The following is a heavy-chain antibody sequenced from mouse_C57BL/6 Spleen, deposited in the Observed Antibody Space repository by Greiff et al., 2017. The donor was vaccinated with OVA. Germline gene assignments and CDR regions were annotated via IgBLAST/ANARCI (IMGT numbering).Heavy chain of an antibody. CDR1: GYTFTSYW. J-gene: IGHJ4*01. V-gene: IGHV1-55*01. CDR2: IYPGSGST. CDR3: ARWKSNYGGYAMDY. Sequence: VQLQQPGAELVKPGASVKMSCKASGYTFTSYWITWVKQRPGQGLEWIGDIYPGSGSTNYNEKFKSKATLTVDTSSSTAYMQLSSLTSEDSAVYYCARWKSNYGGYAMDYWGQGTSGTVSS. D-gene: IGHD2-5*01.